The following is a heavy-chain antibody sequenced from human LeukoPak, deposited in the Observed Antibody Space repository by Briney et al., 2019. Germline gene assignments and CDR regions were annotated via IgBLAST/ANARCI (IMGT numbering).Heavy chain of an antibody. CDR2: ISVYNGNT. J-gene: IGHJ4*02. V-gene: IGHV1-18*01. D-gene: IGHD2-2*01. Sequence: ASVKVSCKASGYTFTNYGISWVRQAPGQGLEWMGWISVYNGNTNYAQKLQGRVTMTTDTSTSTAYMELRSLTSDDTAVYYCARVGAYCTSTSCLDYWGQGTLVTVSS. CDR1: GYTFTNYG. CDR3: ARVGAYCTSTSCLDY.